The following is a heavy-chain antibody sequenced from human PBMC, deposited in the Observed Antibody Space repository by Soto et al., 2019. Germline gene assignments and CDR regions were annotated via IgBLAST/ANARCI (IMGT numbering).Heavy chain of an antibody. CDR1: GFTFSSYS. CDR2: ISSSSSTI. CDR3: GSGGYCSGGSCSRPFDY. J-gene: IGHJ4*02. D-gene: IGHD2-15*01. Sequence: EVQLVESGGGLVQPGGSLRLSCAASGFTFSSYSMNWVRQAPGKGLEWVSYISSSSSTIYYADSVKGRFTISRDNAKNSLYLQMNSLRAEDTDVYYCGSGGYCSGGSCSRPFDYWGQGTLVTVPS. V-gene: IGHV3-48*01.